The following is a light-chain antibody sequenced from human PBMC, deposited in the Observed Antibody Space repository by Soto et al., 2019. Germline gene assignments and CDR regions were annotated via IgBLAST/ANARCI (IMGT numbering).Light chain of an antibody. CDR3: QTWGTGIYVV. CDR1: SGHSSYA. Sequence: QLVLTQSPSASASLGASVKLTCTLSSGHSSYAIAWHQQQPEKGPRYLMKLNSDGSHSKGDGIPDRFSGSSSGAERYLTISGLQSEDEADYYCQTWGTGIYVVFGGGTQLTVL. V-gene: IGLV4-69*01. CDR2: LNSDGSH. J-gene: IGLJ2*01.